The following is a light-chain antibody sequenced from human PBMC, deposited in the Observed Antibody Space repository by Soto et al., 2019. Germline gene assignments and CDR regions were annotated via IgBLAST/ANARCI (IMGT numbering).Light chain of an antibody. CDR2: NNS. V-gene: IGLV1-40*01. CDR3: QSYDSSLSGVV. J-gene: IGLJ2*01. CDR1: SSNIGAGYD. Sequence: QSVLTQPPSVSGAPGQRVTISCTGSSSNIGAGYDVHWYQQLPGTAPKLLIYNNSNRPSGVPDRISGSKSGTSASLAITGLQAEDEADYYCQSYDSSLSGVVFGGGTKLTVL.